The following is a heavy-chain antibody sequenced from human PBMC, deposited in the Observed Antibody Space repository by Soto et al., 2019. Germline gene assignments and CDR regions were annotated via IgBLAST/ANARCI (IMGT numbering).Heavy chain of an antibody. D-gene: IGHD3-10*01. CDR3: ARVDATMVRGVIKIRAPEYYYYGMDV. CDR2: INHSGST. Sequence: SETLSLTCAVHGGSFSGYYWSWIRQPPGKGLEWIGEINHSGSTNYNPSLKSRVTISVDTSKNQFSLKLSSVTAADTAVYYCARVDATMVRGVIKIRAPEYYYYGMDVWGQGTTVTVSS. J-gene: IGHJ6*02. CDR1: GGSFSGYY. V-gene: IGHV4-34*01.